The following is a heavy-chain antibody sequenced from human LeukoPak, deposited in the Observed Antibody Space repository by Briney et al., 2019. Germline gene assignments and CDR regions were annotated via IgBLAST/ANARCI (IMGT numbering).Heavy chain of an antibody. Sequence: PSETLSLTCAVSGVSISSSTWWSWVRQAPGKGLEWIGEIYHSGSTNYNPSLKSRVAISIDKSKNQFSPKVTSVTAADTAVYYCARLWGGSIPFDHWGQGTLVTVSS. D-gene: IGHD2-21*01. CDR2: IYHSGST. V-gene: IGHV4-4*02. CDR3: ARLWGGSIPFDH. CDR1: GVSISSSTW. J-gene: IGHJ4*02.